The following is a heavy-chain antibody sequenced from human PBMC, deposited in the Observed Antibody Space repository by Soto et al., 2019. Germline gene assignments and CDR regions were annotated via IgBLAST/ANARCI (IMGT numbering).Heavy chain of an antibody. CDR3: ARDAGGPEDH. CDR1: GAPITINY. D-gene: IGHD1-26*01. Sequence: QVQVRESGPGLVKPAETLSLTCTVSGAPITINYWSWIRQAPGKGLEWFGYIYYSGSTTYNPSLRGRVTMSADTSKDQFSLTLNSVTAADTAVYYCARDAGGPEDHWGPGIRVTVSS. CDR2: IYYSGST. J-gene: IGHJ4*01. V-gene: IGHV4-59*01.